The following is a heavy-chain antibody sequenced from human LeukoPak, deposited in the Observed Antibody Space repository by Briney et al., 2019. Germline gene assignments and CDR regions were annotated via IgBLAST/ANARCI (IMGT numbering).Heavy chain of an antibody. J-gene: IGHJ4*02. Sequence: GRSLRLSCAASGFTFDDYAMHWVRQAPGKGLEWVSGISWNSGSIGYADSVKGRFTISRDNAKNSLYLQMNSLRAEDTALYYCAKDIRSYYDSSGYYSRWGQGTLVTVSS. CDR2: ISWNSGSI. CDR1: GFTFDDYA. D-gene: IGHD3-22*01. CDR3: AKDIRSYYDSSGYYSR. V-gene: IGHV3-9*01.